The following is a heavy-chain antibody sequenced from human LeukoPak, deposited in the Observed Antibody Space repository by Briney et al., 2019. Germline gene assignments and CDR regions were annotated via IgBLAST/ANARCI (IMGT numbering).Heavy chain of an antibody. CDR1: GFTFSSYA. Sequence: GGSLRLSCAASGFTFSSYAMSWVRQAPGKGLEWVSAISGSAGSTYYADSVKGRFTISRDNPKNTLYLQMNSLRAEDTAVYYCAKSEHWAPDYWGQGTLVTVSS. CDR2: ISGSAGST. D-gene: IGHD7-27*01. CDR3: AKSEHWAPDY. J-gene: IGHJ4*02. V-gene: IGHV3-23*01.